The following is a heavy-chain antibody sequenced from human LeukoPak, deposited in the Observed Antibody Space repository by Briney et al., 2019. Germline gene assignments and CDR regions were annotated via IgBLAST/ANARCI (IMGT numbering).Heavy chain of an antibody. D-gene: IGHD4-11*01. V-gene: IGHV3-53*01. J-gene: IGHJ4*02. CDR3: ASSYSNYGYFDY. CDR2: IYSGGST. Sequence: PGESLRLSCAASGFTFSSNYMSWVRQAPGKGLEWVSVIYSGGSTYYADSVKGRFTISRDNSKNTLYLQMNSLRAEDTAVYYCASSYSNYGYFDYWGQGTLVTVSS. CDR1: GFTFSSNY.